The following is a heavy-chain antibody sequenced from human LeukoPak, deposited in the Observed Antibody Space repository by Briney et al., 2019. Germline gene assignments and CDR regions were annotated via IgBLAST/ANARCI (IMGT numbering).Heavy chain of an antibody. Sequence: GGSLRLSCAASGFTFSSYAMSWVRQAPGKGLEWVSVIYSGGSTYYADSVKGRFTISRDNSKNTLYLQMNSLRAEDTAVYYCARVDSGYDSIDYWGQGTLVTVSS. CDR1: GFTFSSYA. CDR2: IYSGGST. D-gene: IGHD5-12*01. V-gene: IGHV3-66*01. CDR3: ARVDSGYDSIDY. J-gene: IGHJ4*02.